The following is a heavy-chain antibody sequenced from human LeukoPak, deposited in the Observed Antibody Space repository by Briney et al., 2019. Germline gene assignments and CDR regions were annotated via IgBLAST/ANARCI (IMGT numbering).Heavy chain of an antibody. Sequence: GGSLRLSCAASGFTFSGSGIHRVRQASGKGLEWVGRIRSKANSYATAYAASVEGRFAISRDDSKNTAYLQMNSLKIEDTAVYYCTRHANPFDYWGQGTLVTVSS. CDR2: IRSKANSYAT. V-gene: IGHV3-73*01. CDR1: GFTFSGSG. J-gene: IGHJ4*02. CDR3: TRHANPFDY. D-gene: IGHD1-14*01.